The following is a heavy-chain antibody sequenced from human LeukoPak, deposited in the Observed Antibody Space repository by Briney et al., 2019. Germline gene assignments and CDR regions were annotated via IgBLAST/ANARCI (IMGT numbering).Heavy chain of an antibody. CDR3: ARAKDVLRFLEWSPAGFDI. D-gene: IGHD3-3*01. CDR1: GGSISSYY. V-gene: IGHV4-59*01. CDR2: IYYSGST. Sequence: SETLSLTCTVSGGSISSYYWSWIRQPPGKGLEWIGYIYYSGSTNYNPSLKSRVTISVDTSKNQFSLKLSSVTAADTAVYYCARAKDVLRFLEWSPAGFDIWGQGTMVTVSS. J-gene: IGHJ3*02.